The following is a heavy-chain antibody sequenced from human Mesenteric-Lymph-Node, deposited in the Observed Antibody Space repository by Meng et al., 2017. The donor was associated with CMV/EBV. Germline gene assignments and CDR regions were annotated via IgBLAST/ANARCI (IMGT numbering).Heavy chain of an antibody. CDR1: GFTFDDYA. V-gene: IGHV3-23*01. CDR3: AKVGAGSSYYYYSMDV. J-gene: IGHJ6*02. D-gene: IGHD1-1*01. Sequence: GESLKISCAASGFTFDDYAMHWVRQGPGKGLEWVSGISGSGGSTNYADSVKGRFTISRDNLKNTLYLQVNRLRAEDTAIYFCAKVGAGSSYYYYSMDVWGQGTTVTVSS. CDR2: ISGSGGST.